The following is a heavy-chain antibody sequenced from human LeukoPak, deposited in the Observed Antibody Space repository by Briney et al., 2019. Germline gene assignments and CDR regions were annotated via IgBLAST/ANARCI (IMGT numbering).Heavy chain of an antibody. J-gene: IGHJ4*02. CDR3: ARAAVTADLYYFDS. V-gene: IGHV4-31*03. Sequence: SETLSLTCTVSGGSISSGGFYWSWIRQHPGKGLERIGYIYYSGSTYYNPSLKSRVTISVDTSKNQFSLKLSSVTAADTAVYYCARAAVTADLYYFDSWGQGTLVTVSS. D-gene: IGHD2-21*02. CDR1: GGSISSGGFY. CDR2: IYYSGST.